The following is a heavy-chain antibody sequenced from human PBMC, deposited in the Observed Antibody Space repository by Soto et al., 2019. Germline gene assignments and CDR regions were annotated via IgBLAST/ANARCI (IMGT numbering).Heavy chain of an antibody. D-gene: IGHD6-6*01. CDR1: GYSFTSYW. CDR2: IDPSDSYT. Sequence: GESLKISCKGSGYSFTSYWISWVRQMPGKGLEWMGRIDPSDSYTNYSPSFQGHVTISANKSISTAYLQWSSLKASDTAMYYCARQEIAARTYYYYGMDVWGQGTTVTVSS. CDR3: ARQEIAARTYYYYGMDV. J-gene: IGHJ6*02. V-gene: IGHV5-10-1*01.